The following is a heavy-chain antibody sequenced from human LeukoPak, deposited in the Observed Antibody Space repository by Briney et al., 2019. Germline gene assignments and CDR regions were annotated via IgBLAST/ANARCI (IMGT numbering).Heavy chain of an antibody. Sequence: GESLKISCKGSGYSFTSYWIGWVRQMPGKGLEWMGINYPGDSATRYSPSFQGQVTISADKSISTAYLQWSSLRASDTAIYYCARRAGSCSGGSCEYFEYWGQGTLVTVSS. CDR2: NYPGDSAT. J-gene: IGHJ4*02. D-gene: IGHD2-15*01. V-gene: IGHV5-51*01. CDR3: ARRAGSCSGGSCEYFEY. CDR1: GYSFTSYW.